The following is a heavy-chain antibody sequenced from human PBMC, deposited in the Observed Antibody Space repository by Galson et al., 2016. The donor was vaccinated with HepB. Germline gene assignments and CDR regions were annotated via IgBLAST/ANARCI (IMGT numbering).Heavy chain of an antibody. J-gene: IGHJ4*02. CDR2: ISTDSGST. V-gene: IGHV1-18*04. CDR3: ARLLTTVTAGRDYFDY. CDR1: GYTFTNYG. Sequence: SVKVSCKASGYTFTNYGMSWVRQAPGQGLEWMGWISTDSGSTNYAQKLQGRVTMTTDTSTSTAYMEVRNLRSDDTAVYYCARLLTTVTAGRDYFDYWGQGSLVTVSS. D-gene: IGHD4-17*01.